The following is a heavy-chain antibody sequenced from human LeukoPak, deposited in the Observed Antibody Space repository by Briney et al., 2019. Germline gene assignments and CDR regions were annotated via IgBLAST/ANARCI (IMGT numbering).Heavy chain of an antibody. Sequence: ASVKVSCEASGYTFTVYYMHWVRQAPGQGLEWMGRINPNSGGTNYAQKFQGRVTMTRDTSISTAYMELSRLRSDDTAVYYCASGGSYSFSGVDYFDYWGQGTLVTVSS. J-gene: IGHJ4*02. V-gene: IGHV1-2*06. CDR1: GYTFTVYY. D-gene: IGHD1-26*01. CDR2: INPNSGGT. CDR3: ASGGSYSFSGVDYFDY.